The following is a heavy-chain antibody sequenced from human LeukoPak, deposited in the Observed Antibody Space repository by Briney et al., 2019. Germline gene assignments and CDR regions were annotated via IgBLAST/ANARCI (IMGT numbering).Heavy chain of an antibody. CDR2: IKQDGSEK. V-gene: IGHV3-7*01. D-gene: IGHD2-2*01. CDR1: GFTFSSYW. Sequence: SGGSLRLSCAASGFTFSSYWMSCVRHAPGKGLEWVANIKQDGSEKYYVDSVKGRFTISRDNAKNSLYLQMNSLRAEDTAVYYCARSWCETICYGIYDWGQGTLVTVS. CDR3: ARSWCETICYGIYD. J-gene: IGHJ4*02.